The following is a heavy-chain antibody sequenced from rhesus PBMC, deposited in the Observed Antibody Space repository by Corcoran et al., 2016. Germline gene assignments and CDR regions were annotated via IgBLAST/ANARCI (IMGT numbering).Heavy chain of an antibody. D-gene: IGHD5-12*01. CDR2: IYGSGGGT. V-gene: IGHV4-106*01. CDR1: GGSISDDYY. J-gene: IGHJ4*01. Sequence: QVQLQESGPGLVKPSETLSLTCAVSGGSISDDYYWSWIRQPPGKGLEWIGYIYGSGGGTNYNPSLKNRVTISIDTSKNQFSLKLSSVTAADTAVYYCASSIDTAEFDYWGQGVLVTVSS. CDR3: ASSIDTAEFDY.